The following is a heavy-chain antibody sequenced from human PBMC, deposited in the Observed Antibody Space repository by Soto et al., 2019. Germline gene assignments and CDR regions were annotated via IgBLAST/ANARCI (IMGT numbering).Heavy chain of an antibody. CDR1: GGTFSSYA. Sequence: QVQLVQSGADVKKPGSSLRVSCKASGGTFSSYAISWVRQAPGQGLEWMGGIIPIFGPANYAQKFQGRVTITADESTSTAYVELSSPSAEDTALYYCAIGSCGEDANAFDLRGQGA. D-gene: IGHD6-25*01. V-gene: IGHV1-69*01. CDR2: IIPIFGPA. CDR3: AIGSCGEDANAFDL. J-gene: IGHJ3*01.